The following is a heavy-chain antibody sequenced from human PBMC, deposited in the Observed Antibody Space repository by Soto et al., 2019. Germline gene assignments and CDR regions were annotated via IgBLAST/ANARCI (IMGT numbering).Heavy chain of an antibody. J-gene: IGHJ4*02. V-gene: IGHV4-61*01. Sequence: SETLSLTCTVSGGSVSSGSYYWSWIRQPPGKGLEWIGYIYYSGSTNYNPSLKSRVTISVDTSKNQFSLRLSSVTAADTAVYYCARYHRIVGAIFDYWGQGTLVTVSS. CDR2: IYYSGST. CDR1: GGSVSSGSYY. CDR3: ARYHRIVGAIFDY. D-gene: IGHD1-26*01.